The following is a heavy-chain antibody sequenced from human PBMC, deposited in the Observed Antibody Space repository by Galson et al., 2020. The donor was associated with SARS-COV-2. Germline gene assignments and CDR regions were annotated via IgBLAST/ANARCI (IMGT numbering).Heavy chain of an antibody. Sequence: GGSLRLSCGASGLTFSFYAMSWVRQAPGKGLEWVSAISGSGDSTYYADSVKGRFTISRDNAKNSLYLQMNSLRAEDTAVYYCASYCSSTSCYKGANDYWGQGTLVTVSS. J-gene: IGHJ4*02. CDR1: GLTFSFYA. D-gene: IGHD2-2*01. CDR2: ISGSGDST. V-gene: IGHV3-23*01. CDR3: ASYCSSTSCYKGANDY.